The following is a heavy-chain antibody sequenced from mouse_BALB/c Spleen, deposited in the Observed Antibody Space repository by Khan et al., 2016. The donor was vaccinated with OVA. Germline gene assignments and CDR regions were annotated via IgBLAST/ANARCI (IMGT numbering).Heavy chain of an antibody. J-gene: IGHJ1*01. CDR1: GFNIKDTY. Sequence: VRLQQSGAELVKPGASVKLSCTASGFNIKDTYLHWVKQRPEQGLEWIGRIAPANGNTQYDPKFQGKATLTSDTSSNTAYLQRNSLTSEDTAVYYCARPSYDPRDFGVWGAGTTVTVSS. D-gene: IGHD2-3*01. CDR2: IAPANGNT. CDR3: ARPSYDPRDFGV. V-gene: IGHV14-3*02.